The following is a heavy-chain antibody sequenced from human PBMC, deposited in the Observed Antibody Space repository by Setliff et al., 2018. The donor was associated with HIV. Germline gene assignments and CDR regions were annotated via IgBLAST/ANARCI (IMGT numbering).Heavy chain of an antibody. CDR3: VASSSWSCRLNF. D-gene: IGHD2-2*01. CDR2: VNHGGST. J-gene: IGHJ4*02. V-gene: IGHV4-34*01. Sequence: PSETLSLTCAVYGGSFSGYYSWIRQAPGKGLEWIGEVNHGGSTHHNASLKSRLTISIDTSKKQFSLKFTSVTAADSAVYYCVASSSWSCRLNFWGPGTLVTVSS. CDR1: GGSFSGYY.